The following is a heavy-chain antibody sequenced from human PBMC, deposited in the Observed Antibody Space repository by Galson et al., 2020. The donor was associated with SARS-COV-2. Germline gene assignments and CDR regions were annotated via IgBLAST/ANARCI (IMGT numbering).Heavy chain of an antibody. V-gene: IGHV3-53*01. J-gene: IGHJ4*02. Sequence: GESLKISCAASGFTVAIRWISWVRQAPGKGLEWVSVIFPDERAFYGDSIKGRFTVSRDNSRNSLYLQMNSLRAEDTAVYYCARGRYYYDSSGPPDYWGQGTLVTVSS. CDR1: GFTVAIRW. CDR2: IFPDERA. CDR3: ARGRYYYDSSGPPDY. D-gene: IGHD3-22*01.